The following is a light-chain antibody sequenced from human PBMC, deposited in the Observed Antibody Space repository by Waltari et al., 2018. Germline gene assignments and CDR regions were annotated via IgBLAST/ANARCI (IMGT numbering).Light chain of an antibody. V-gene: IGKV3-20*01. CDR3: LQYGSSLFT. J-gene: IGKJ4*01. CDR2: GAS. Sequence: EIVLTQSPGTLSLSPGERATLSCRASQSVSSAYLACYQQKPGQAPRLLIYGASSRATCIPDMFSGSGSVTDFTLTISRLESEDYAVYYCLQYGSSLFTFGGGTKVEIK. CDR1: QSVSSAY.